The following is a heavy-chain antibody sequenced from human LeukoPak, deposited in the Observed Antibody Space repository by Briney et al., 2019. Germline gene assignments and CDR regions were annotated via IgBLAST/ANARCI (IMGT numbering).Heavy chain of an antibody. V-gene: IGHV3-74*01. D-gene: IGHD2-2*01. CDR1: GCTFSSYW. Sequence: GGSLRLSCAASGCTFSSYWMHWVRQAPGKGLVCVSRINSDGSSTSYADSVKGRFTISRDNAKNTLYLQMNSLRAEDTAVYYCARASRYCSSTSCYPKYWGQGTLVTVSS. CDR3: ARASRYCSSTSCYPKY. J-gene: IGHJ4*02. CDR2: INSDGSST.